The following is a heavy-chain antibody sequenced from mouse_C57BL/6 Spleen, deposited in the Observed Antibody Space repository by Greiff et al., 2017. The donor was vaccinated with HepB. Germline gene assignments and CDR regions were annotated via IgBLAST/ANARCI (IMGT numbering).Heavy chain of an antibody. Sequence: VQRVESGPELVKPGASVKISCKASGYAFSSSWMNWVKQRPGKGLEWIGRIYPGDGDTNYNGKFKGKATLTADKSSSTAYMQLSSLTSEDSAVYFCARGDDGYYENYFDYWGQGTTLTVSS. V-gene: IGHV1-82*01. J-gene: IGHJ2*01. CDR2: IYPGDGDT. CDR3: ARGDDGYYENYFDY. D-gene: IGHD2-3*01. CDR1: GYAFSSSW.